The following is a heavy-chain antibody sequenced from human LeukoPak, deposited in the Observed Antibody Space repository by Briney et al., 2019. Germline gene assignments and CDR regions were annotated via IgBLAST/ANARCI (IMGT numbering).Heavy chain of an antibody. Sequence: IPSETLSLTCIVSDGSISSRNYYWGWIRQPPGKGLEWIASFSFTGGTNCKPSPKSRVTISVDTSKNQFSLNLRSVTAADTAVYYCARHVEGTTRDTWGQGTMVTVSS. CDR2: FSFTGGT. D-gene: IGHD5-12*01. CDR3: ARHVEGTTRDT. J-gene: IGHJ3*02. V-gene: IGHV4-39*01. CDR1: DGSISSRNYY.